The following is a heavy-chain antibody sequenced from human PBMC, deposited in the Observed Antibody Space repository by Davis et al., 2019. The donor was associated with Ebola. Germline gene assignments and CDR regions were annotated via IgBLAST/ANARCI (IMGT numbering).Heavy chain of an antibody. CDR3: SRLRRAEAENY. CDR1: GFTFSSYW. D-gene: IGHD1-14*01. CDR2: IKQDGSEK. J-gene: IGHJ4*02. V-gene: IGHV3-7*03. Sequence: LSLTCAASGFTFSSYWMSWVRQAPGKGLEWVANIKQDGSEKYYVDSVKGRITISRDNAKNSLYLQLNSLRAEDTAMYYCSRLRRAEAENYWGQGTLVTVSS.